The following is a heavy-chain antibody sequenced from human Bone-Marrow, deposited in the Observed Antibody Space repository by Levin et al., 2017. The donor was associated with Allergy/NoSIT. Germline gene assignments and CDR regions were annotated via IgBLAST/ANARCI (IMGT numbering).Heavy chain of an antibody. CDR1: GEAVSNYY. J-gene: IGHJ4*02. CDR3: AIPGSDTAWYRVFDH. D-gene: IGHD6-13*01. V-gene: IGHV4-34*01. CDR2: ISQIGSP. Sequence: SETLSLTCTVNGEAVSNYYWTWIRQPPGKGFEWIGEISQIGSPNYNSSLKSRVTILLDTSKNQFSLKLNSVTAADTAVYYCAIPGSDTAWYRVFDHWGPGTNVTVSS.